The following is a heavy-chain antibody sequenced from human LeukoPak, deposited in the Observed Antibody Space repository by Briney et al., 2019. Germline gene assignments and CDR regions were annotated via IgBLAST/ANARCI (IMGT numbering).Heavy chain of an antibody. CDR1: GGSLSRYY. Sequence: SETLSLTCTVSGGSLSRYYWNWIRQPAGKGLEWIGRIHTSGSTNYNPSLKSRVTISVDTSKNQFSLKLSSVTAADTAVYYCARLVYDSSGYYSHAFDIWGQGTMVTVSS. D-gene: IGHD3-22*01. CDR3: ARLVYDSSGYYSHAFDI. CDR2: IHTSGST. V-gene: IGHV4-4*07. J-gene: IGHJ3*02.